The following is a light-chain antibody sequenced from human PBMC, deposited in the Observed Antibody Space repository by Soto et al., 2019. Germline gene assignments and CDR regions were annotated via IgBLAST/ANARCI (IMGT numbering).Light chain of an antibody. CDR2: EVN. J-gene: IGLJ1*01. CDR1: SSDVGGYNY. Sequence: QSALTQPPSASGSPGQSVTISCTGTSSDVGGYNYVSWYQQYPGKVPKLMVYEVNNRPSGVPDRFSGSKSGNTASLTVSGLQAEDEADYYCTSYAGGNIVFGTGTKVTVL. V-gene: IGLV2-8*01. CDR3: TSYAGGNIV.